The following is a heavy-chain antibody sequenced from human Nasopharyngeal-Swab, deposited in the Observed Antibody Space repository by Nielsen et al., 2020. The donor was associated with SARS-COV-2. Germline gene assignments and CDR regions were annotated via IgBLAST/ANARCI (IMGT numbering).Heavy chain of an antibody. CDR1: VFTFSSYS. CDR2: ISSSSSYI. Sequence: GGSLRLSCAASVFTFSSYSMNWVRQAPGKGLEWVSSISSSSSYIYYADSVKGRFTISRDNAKNSLYLQMNSLRAEDTAVYYCARDYYDSSGSFDYWGQGTLVTVSS. V-gene: IGHV3-21*01. D-gene: IGHD3-22*01. CDR3: ARDYYDSSGSFDY. J-gene: IGHJ4*02.